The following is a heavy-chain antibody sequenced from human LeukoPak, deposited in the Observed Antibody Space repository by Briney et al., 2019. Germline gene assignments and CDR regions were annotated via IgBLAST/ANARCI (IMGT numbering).Heavy chain of an antibody. CDR2: INAGNGNT. CDR3: ARESRITIFGVVIKSYYGMDV. Sequence: ASVKVSCKASGYTFTSYAMHRVRQAPEQRLEWMGWINAGNGNTKYSQKFQGRVTITRDTSASTAYMELSSLRSEDTAVYYCARESRITIFGVVIKSYYGMDVWGQGTTVTVSS. J-gene: IGHJ6*02. D-gene: IGHD3-3*01. CDR1: GYTFTSYA. V-gene: IGHV1-3*01.